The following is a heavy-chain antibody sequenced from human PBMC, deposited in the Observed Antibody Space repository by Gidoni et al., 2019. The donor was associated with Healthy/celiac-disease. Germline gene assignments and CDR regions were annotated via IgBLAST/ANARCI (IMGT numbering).Heavy chain of an antibody. CDR1: GFTFSSYG. CDR3: ARVGSGSQFDY. V-gene: IGHV3-33*01. CDR2: IWYDGSNK. D-gene: IGHD1-26*01. J-gene: IGHJ4*02. Sequence: QVQLVESGGGVVQPGRSLRLSCAASGFTFSSYGMHWVRQAPGKGLEWVAVIWYDGSNKYYADSGKGRFTISRDNSKNTLYLQMNSLRSEDTAVYYCARVGSGSQFDYWGQGTLVTVSS.